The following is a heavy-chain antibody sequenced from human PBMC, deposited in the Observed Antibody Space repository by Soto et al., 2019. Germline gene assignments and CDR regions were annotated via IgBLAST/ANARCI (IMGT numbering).Heavy chain of an antibody. J-gene: IGHJ3*01. V-gene: IGHV3-53*04. D-gene: IGHD6-19*01. CDR2: IYSGGST. CDR3: GGYSSGWVDAFDF. Sequence: GGSLRLSCAASGFTVSSNYMSWVRQASGKGLEWVSVIYSGGSTYYADSVKGRFTISRHNSKNTLYLQMNSLRAEDTAVYYCGGYSSGWVDAFDFWGQGTMVTVSS. CDR1: GFTVSSNY.